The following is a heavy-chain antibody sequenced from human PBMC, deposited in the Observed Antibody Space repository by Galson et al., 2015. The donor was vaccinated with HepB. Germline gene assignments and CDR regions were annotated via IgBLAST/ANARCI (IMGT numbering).Heavy chain of an antibody. CDR2: IKQDGSEK. CDR1: RFTFSSYR. D-gene: IGHD4-17*01. V-gene: IGHV3-7*04. CDR3: ARGPFDYEDDNGWFDP. Sequence: SLRLSCAASRFTFSSYRMNWVRQAPGKGLEWVANIKQDGSEKYYVDSVKGRFTISRDNAKNSLYLQMNSLRAEDAAVYYCARGPFDYEDDNGWFDPWGQGTLVTVSS. J-gene: IGHJ5*02.